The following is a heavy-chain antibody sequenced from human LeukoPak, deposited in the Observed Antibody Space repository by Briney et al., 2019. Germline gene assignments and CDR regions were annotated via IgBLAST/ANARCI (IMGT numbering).Heavy chain of an antibody. CDR2: IRYDGSNK. CDR3: ARYYYDSSGYYTRASYFDY. CDR1: GFTFSSYA. V-gene: IGHV3-30*04. J-gene: IGHJ4*02. Sequence: GGSLRLSCAASGFTFSSYAMHWVRQAPGKGLEWVAFIRYDGSNKYYADSVKGRFTISRDNSKNTLYLQMNSLRAEDTAVYYCARYYYDSSGYYTRASYFDYWGQGTLVTVSS. D-gene: IGHD3-22*01.